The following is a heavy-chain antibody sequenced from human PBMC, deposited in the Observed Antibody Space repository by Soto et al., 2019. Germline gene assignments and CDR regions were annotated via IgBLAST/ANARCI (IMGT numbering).Heavy chain of an antibody. CDR3: ARWGTTEGLEF. CDR2: TSYDGSNA. J-gene: IGHJ4*02. V-gene: IGHV3-30*03. Sequence: QVQLVESGGGVVQPGTSLRLSCVGSGFTFRSFVIHWVRQAPGKGLEWVALTSYDGSNAYYGDSVKGRFTISRDNSKTTVDRAMDSLRVEDTALYYCARWGTTEGLEFWGQGTLVSVSS. CDR1: GFTFRSFV. D-gene: IGHD3-16*01.